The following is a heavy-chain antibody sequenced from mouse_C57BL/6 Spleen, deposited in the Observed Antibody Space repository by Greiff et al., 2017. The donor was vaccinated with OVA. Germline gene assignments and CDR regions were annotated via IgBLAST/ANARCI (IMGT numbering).Heavy chain of an antibody. D-gene: IGHD2-5*01. J-gene: IGHJ2*01. CDR3: ARNLRARDYSNYVDY. Sequence: VQVVESGPGLVQPSQSLSITCTVSGFSLTSYGVHWVRQSPGKGLEWLGVIWSGGSTDYNAAFISRLSISKDNSKSQVFFKMNSLQADDTAIYYCARNLRARDYSNYVDYWGQGTTLTVSS. V-gene: IGHV2-2*01. CDR2: IWSGGST. CDR1: GFSLTSYG.